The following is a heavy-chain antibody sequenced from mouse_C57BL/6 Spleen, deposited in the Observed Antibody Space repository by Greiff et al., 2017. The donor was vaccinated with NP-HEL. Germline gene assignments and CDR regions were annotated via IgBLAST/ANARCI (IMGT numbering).Heavy chain of an antibody. CDR3: ATSYYSNYDAMDY. Sequence: QVQLQQPGAELVRPGSSVKLSCKASGYTFTSYWMDWVKQRPGQGLEWIGNIYPSDSETHYNQKFKDKATLTVDKSSSTAYMQLSSLTSEYSAVYYCATSYYSNYDAMDYWGQGTSVTVSS. CDR2: IYPSDSET. CDR1: GYTFTSYW. V-gene: IGHV1-61*01. J-gene: IGHJ4*01. D-gene: IGHD2-5*01.